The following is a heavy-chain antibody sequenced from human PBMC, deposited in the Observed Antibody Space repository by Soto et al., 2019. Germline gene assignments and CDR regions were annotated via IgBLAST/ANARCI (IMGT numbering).Heavy chain of an antibody. CDR1: GFTFSSYA. J-gene: IGHJ4*02. V-gene: IGHV3-23*01. D-gene: IGHD3-3*01. CDR3: AKDHLTIFGVAHTPYYFDY. Sequence: GGSLRLSCAASGFTFSSYAMSWVRQAPGKGLEWVSAISGSGGSTYYADPVKGRFTISRDNSKNTLYLQMNSLRAEDTAVYYCAKDHLTIFGVAHTPYYFDYWGQGTLVTVSS. CDR2: ISGSGGST.